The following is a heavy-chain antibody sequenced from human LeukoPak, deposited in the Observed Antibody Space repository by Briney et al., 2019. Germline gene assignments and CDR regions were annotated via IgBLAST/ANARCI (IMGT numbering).Heavy chain of an antibody. D-gene: IGHD4-23*01. Sequence: SETLSLTCAVYGGSFSGYYWSWIRQPPGKGLEWIGEINHSGSTNYNPSLKSRVTISVDTSKNQFSLKLSSVTAADTAVYYCARDGGNSVYYGMDVWGQGTTVTVSS. CDR2: INHSGST. CDR1: GGSFSGYY. J-gene: IGHJ6*02. V-gene: IGHV4-34*01. CDR3: ARDGGNSVYYGMDV.